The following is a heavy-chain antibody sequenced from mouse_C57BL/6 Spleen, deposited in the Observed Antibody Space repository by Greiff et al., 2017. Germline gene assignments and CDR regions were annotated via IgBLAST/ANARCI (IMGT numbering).Heavy chain of an antibody. CDR1: GYTFTSYW. Sequence: QVQLQQPGAELVKPGASVKLSCKASGYTFTSYWMPWVQQRPGQGLEWIGMIHPNSGSTNYNEKFKSKATLTVDESSRTAYMQLSSLTSEDSAVYYCARSGGYGNYDWCAYWGQGTLVTVSA. CDR2: IHPNSGST. CDR3: ARSGGYGNYDWCAY. V-gene: IGHV1-64*01. D-gene: IGHD2-10*02. J-gene: IGHJ3*01.